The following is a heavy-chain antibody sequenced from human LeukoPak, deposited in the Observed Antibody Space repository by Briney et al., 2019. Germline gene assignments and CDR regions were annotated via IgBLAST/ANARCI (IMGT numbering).Heavy chain of an antibody. CDR3: ASMRLVVVPAAMYFDY. D-gene: IGHD2-2*01. CDR2: IIPIFGTA. V-gene: IGHV1-69*05. Sequence: LVKVSCMASTGTFSSDAISWVRQAPGQGLEWMGGIIPIFGTANYAQKFQGRVTITTDESTSTAYMELSSLRSEDTAVYYCASMRLVVVPAAMYFDYWGQGTLVTVSS. CDR1: TGTFSSDA. J-gene: IGHJ4*02.